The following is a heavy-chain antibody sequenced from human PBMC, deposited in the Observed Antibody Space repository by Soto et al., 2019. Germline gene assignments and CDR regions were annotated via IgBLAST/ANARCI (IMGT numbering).Heavy chain of an antibody. CDR1: GGSISSGDYY. CDR2: IYYSGST. D-gene: IGHD6-25*01. Sequence: SETLSLTCTVSGGSISSGDYYWSWIRQPPGKGLEWIGYIYYSGSTYYNPSLKRRVTISVDTSKNQFSLKLSSVTAADTAVYYCASDRASYSNGFYDDAFDVWGQGTKVTVSS. V-gene: IGHV4-30-4*01. J-gene: IGHJ3*01. CDR3: ASDRASYSNGFYDDAFDV.